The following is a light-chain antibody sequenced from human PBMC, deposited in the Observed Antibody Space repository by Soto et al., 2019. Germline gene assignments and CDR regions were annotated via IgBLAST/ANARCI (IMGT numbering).Light chain of an antibody. CDR3: QHYVSSPWT. Sequence: EIVLTQSPGTLSLSPGERATLSCRASQSISISYLAWYQQKPGQAPRPLIYGASTRATGIPDRFSGSGSGTDFTLTISRLETADFAVYYCQHYVSSPWTFGQGTKVEIK. CDR1: QSISISY. J-gene: IGKJ1*01. V-gene: IGKV3-20*01. CDR2: GAS.